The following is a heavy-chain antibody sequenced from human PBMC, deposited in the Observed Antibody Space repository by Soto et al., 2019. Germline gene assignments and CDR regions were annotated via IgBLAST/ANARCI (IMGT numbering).Heavy chain of an antibody. CDR1: GFTFSTYA. V-gene: IGHV3-23*01. Sequence: EVQVLESGGGLVQTGGSLRRSCVASGFTFSTYAMNWVRQAPGKGLEWVSGISGSGSDRYYADSVRGRFTISRDNSNNTLNLQMDSLRAEDTAIYYCTKTPRYYYYYMDVWGKGTTVTVSS. CDR3: TKTPRYYYYYMDV. CDR2: ISGSGSDR. J-gene: IGHJ6*03.